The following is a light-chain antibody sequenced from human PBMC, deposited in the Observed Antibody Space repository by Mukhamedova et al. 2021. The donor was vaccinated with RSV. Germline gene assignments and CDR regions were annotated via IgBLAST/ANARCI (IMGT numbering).Light chain of an antibody. J-gene: IGKJ4*01. CDR2: AAS. Sequence: WYQRRVHGKAPDLLLYAASTLESGVPSRFTGGGSGTDYTLTISSLQPEDSATYYCQQYYGLPLTFGGGTKVEI. V-gene: IGKV1-NL1*01. CDR3: QQYYGLPLT.